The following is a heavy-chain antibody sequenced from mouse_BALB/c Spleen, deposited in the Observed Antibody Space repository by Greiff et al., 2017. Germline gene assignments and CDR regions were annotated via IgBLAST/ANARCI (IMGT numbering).Heavy chain of an antibody. CDR1: GFTFSDYY. J-gene: IGHJ4*01. V-gene: IGHV5-4*02. CDR2: ISDGGSYT. Sequence: VQLVESGGGLVKPGGSLKLSCAASGFTFSDYYMYWVRQTPEKRLEWVATISDGGSYTYYPDSVKGRFTISRDNAKNNLYLQMSSLKSEDTAMYYCARGANWYAMDYWGQGTSVTVSS. D-gene: IGHD4-1*01. CDR3: ARGANWYAMDY.